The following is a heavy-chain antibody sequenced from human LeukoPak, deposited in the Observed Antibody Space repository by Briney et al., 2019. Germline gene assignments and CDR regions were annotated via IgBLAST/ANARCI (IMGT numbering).Heavy chain of an antibody. CDR3: ARDRGSYAGY. Sequence: PSETLSLTCTVSGGSISSSSYYWGWIRQPPGKGLEWIGSIYYSGSTYYNPSLKSRVTISVDTSKNQFSLKLSSVAAADTAVYYCARDRGSYAGYWGQGTLVTVSS. J-gene: IGHJ4*02. D-gene: IGHD1-26*01. V-gene: IGHV4-39*07. CDR1: GGSISSSSYY. CDR2: IYYSGST.